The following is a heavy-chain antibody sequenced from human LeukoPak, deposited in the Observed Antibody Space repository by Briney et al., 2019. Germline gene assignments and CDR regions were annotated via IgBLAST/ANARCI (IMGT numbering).Heavy chain of an antibody. Sequence: ASVKVSCKASGYTFTRYYMHWVRQPPAQGLEWMGWSNPNSGGTNYAQKFQGRVTMTRDTSISTAYMELSRLRSDDTAVYYCAREWGGSYHYWGQGTLVTVSS. D-gene: IGHD1-26*01. J-gene: IGHJ4*02. CDR3: AREWGGSYHY. V-gene: IGHV1-2*02. CDR1: GYTFTRYY. CDR2: SNPNSGGT.